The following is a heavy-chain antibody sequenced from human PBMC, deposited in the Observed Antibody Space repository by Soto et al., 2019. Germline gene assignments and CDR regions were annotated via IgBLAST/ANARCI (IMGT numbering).Heavy chain of an antibody. CDR3: AKVYQSSSPYDYYYMYV. Sequence: QVQLVESGGGVVQPGRSLRLSCAASGFTFSSYGMHWVRQAPGKGLEWVAVISYDGSNKYYADSVKGRFTISRDNSKHTLYLQMNSLRAEDTAEYYCAKVYQSSSPYDYYYMYVWCKGTTVTFAS. CDR2: ISYDGSNK. J-gene: IGHJ6*03. CDR1: GFTFSSYG. D-gene: IGHD6-6*01. V-gene: IGHV3-30*18.